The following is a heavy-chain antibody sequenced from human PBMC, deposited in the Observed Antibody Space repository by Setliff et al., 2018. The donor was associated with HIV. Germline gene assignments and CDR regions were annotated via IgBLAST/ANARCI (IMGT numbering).Heavy chain of an antibody. V-gene: IGHV4-39*07. CDR1: GGSINSRSYY. CDR3: AKDIPGPAINSGRIKNWFDP. CDR2: IYTSGST. D-gene: IGHD6-19*01. J-gene: IGHJ5*02. Sequence: SETLSLTCTVSGGSINSRSYYWAWIRQPPGKGLEWIGSIYTSGSTNYNPSLKSRVTISVDASKNQFSLKLSSVTAADTAVYYCAKDIPGPAINSGRIKNWFDPWGEGTLVTVSS.